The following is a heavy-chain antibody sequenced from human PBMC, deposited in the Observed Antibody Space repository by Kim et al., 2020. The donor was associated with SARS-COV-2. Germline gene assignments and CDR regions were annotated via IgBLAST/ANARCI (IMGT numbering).Heavy chain of an antibody. CDR2: IIPILGIA. CDR1: GGTFSRYA. CDR3: VWWGDSYADMTITMGGMGV. V-gene: IGHV1-69*04. Sequence: SVKVSCKASGGTFSRYAISWVRQAPGQGLEWMGRIIPILGIANYAQKFQGRVTITADNSTSTAYMELSSLRSEDTAVYYWVWWGDSYADMTITMGGMGV. D-gene: IGHD3-10*01. J-gene: IGHJ6*01.